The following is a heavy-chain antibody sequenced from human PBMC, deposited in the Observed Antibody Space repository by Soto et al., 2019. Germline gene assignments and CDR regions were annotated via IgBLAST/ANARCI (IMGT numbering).Heavy chain of an antibody. D-gene: IGHD6-19*01. V-gene: IGHV4-4*07. Sequence: PSETRSLTWSVSGESISNFYWSWILQPAGKGLEWIGHVHVSGGTNYNAPLQSRVTMSVDTSSNHVSLQLTSLTAADTAVYYCARDRYGWYPGYDLDVWGPGTTVTVSS. CDR3: ARDRYGWYPGYDLDV. J-gene: IGHJ6*02. CDR2: VHVSGGT. CDR1: GESISNFY.